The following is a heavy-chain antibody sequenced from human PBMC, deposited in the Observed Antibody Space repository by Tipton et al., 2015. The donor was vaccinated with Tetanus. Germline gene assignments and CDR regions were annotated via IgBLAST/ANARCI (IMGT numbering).Heavy chain of an antibody. V-gene: IGHV4-31*03. J-gene: IGHJ4*02. CDR1: GGSISSGGYY. Sequence: LRLSCTVSGGSISSGGYYWSWIRQHPGKGLEWIGDIYYSGSTYYNPSLKSRVTISVDTSKNQFSLKLNSVTAADTAVYYCARDQARGARGWDYFDYWGQGTLVTVSS. CDR2: IYYSGST. CDR3: ARDQARGARGWDYFDY. D-gene: IGHD1-26*01.